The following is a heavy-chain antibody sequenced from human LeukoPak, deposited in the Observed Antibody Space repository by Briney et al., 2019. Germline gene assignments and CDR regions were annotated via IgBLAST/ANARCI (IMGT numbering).Heavy chain of an antibody. Sequence: SETLSLTCTVSGGSVSSGGYYWSWIRQPPGKGLEWIGYIYYSGSTTYNPSLNSRVTISVDTSKNKFSLKLSSVTAADTAVYYCARVPISTTARGYFDYWGQGTLITVSS. V-gene: IGHV4-61*08. J-gene: IGHJ4*02. CDR1: GGSVSSGGYY. CDR2: IYYSGST. CDR3: ARVPISTTARGYFDY. D-gene: IGHD4-17*01.